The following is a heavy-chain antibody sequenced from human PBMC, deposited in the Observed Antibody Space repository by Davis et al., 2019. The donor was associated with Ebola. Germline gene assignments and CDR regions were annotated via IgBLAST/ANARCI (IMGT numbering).Heavy chain of an antibody. D-gene: IGHD4-17*01. Sequence: GGSLRLSCAASGFTFSSYGMHWVRQAPGKGLEWVAVIWYDGSNKYYADSVKGRFTISRDNSKNTLYLQMNSLRAEDTAVYYCARAHYGDRIDYWGQGTLVTVSS. J-gene: IGHJ4*02. CDR3: ARAHYGDRIDY. V-gene: IGHV3-30*19. CDR1: GFTFSSYG. CDR2: IWYDGSNK.